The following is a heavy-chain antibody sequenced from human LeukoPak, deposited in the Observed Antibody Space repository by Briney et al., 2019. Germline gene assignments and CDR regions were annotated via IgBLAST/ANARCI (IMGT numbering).Heavy chain of an antibody. CDR2: ISGSGGST. Sequence: GGSLRLSCAASGLTISSYAMSWVRQAPGKGLEWVSAISGSGGSTYYADSVKGRFTISRDNSKNTLYLQMNSLRAEDTAVYYCAKDIKPTYGSGSYYMVYWGQGTLVTVSS. CDR3: AKDIKPTYGSGSYYMVY. D-gene: IGHD3-10*01. CDR1: GLTISSYA. V-gene: IGHV3-23*01. J-gene: IGHJ4*02.